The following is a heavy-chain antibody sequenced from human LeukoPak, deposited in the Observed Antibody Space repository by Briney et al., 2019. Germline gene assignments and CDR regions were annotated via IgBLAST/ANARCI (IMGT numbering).Heavy chain of an antibody. Sequence: GGSLRLSCAPSGFSLSNYAMSWVRQAPGKGLEWVSVISESGGDTYYADSVKGRFTISRDNSKNTLYLQTSSLRAEDTAVYYCAKVGWDRSSLTDFDYWGQGTLVTVSS. CDR1: GFSLSNYA. CDR3: AKVGWDRSSLTDFDY. CDR2: ISESGGDT. D-gene: IGHD3-22*01. V-gene: IGHV3-23*01. J-gene: IGHJ4*02.